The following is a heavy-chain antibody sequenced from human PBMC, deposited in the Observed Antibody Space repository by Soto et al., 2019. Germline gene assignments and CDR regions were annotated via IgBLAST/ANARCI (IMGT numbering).Heavy chain of an antibody. J-gene: IGHJ6*02. CDR2: INPSGGST. CDR1: GYTFTSYY. V-gene: IGHV1-46*01. CDR3: ARDKLGYYDFWSGTPLYYYYGMDV. D-gene: IGHD3-3*01. Sequence: GASVKVSCKASGYTFTSYYMHWVRQAPGQGLEWMGIINPSGGSTSYAQKFQGRVTMTRDTSTSTVYMELSSLRSGDTVLYYCARDKLGYYDFWSGTPLYYYYGMDVWGQGTTVTVSS.